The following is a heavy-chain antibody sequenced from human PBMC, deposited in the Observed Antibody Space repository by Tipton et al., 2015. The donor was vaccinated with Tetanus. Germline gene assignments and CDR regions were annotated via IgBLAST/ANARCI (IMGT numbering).Heavy chain of an antibody. V-gene: IGHV4-61*08. Sequence: TLSLTCTVSGGSVRGGDYSWNWIRQPPGKGLEWLAYVSYSGRTNSNYSLKSRITVSLDASKNQFSLRLTSVTAADTAVYYCARVFGDYVPNYFEFWGQGTLVSVSS. J-gene: IGHJ1*01. D-gene: IGHD4-17*01. CDR3: ARVFGDYVPNYFEF. CDR1: GGSVRGGDYS. CDR2: VSYSGRT.